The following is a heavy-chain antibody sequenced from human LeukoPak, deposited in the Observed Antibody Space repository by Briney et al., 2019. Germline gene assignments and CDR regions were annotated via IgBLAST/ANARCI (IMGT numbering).Heavy chain of an antibody. V-gene: IGHV3-21*01. D-gene: IGHD3/OR15-3a*01. Sequence: GGSLRLSCAASGFTFSSYSMNWVRQAPGKGLEWVSSISSSSSYIYYADSVKGRFTISRGNAKNSLYLQMNSLRAEDTAVYYCARDLPIIRTGDYWGQGTLVTVSS. CDR1: GFTFSSYS. CDR2: ISSSSSYI. J-gene: IGHJ4*02. CDR3: ARDLPIIRTGDY.